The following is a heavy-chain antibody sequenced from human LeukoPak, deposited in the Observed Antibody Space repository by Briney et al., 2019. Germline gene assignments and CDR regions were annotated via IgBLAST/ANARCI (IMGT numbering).Heavy chain of an antibody. CDR2: FDPEDGET. CDR3: ATSNYDSSGYYSPHFDY. Sequence: EASVTVSCKVSGYTLTELSMHWVRQAPGKGLEGMGGFDPEDGETIYAQKFQGRVTMTEDTSTDTAYMELSSLRSEDTAVYYCATSNYDSSGYYSPHFDYWGQGTLVTVSS. V-gene: IGHV1-24*01. D-gene: IGHD3-22*01. CDR1: GYTLTELS. J-gene: IGHJ4*02.